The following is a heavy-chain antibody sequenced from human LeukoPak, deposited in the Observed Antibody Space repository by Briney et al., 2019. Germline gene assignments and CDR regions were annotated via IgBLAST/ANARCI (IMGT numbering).Heavy chain of an antibody. Sequence: GGSLRLSCAASGFTFSSYAMHWVRQAPGKGLEWVAVISYDGSNKYYADSVKGRFTISRDNSKNTLYLQMNSLRAEDTAVYYCARDSSDAFDIWGQGTMVTVSS. CDR3: ARDSSDAFDI. D-gene: IGHD6-6*01. CDR1: GFTFSSYA. CDR2: ISYDGSNK. J-gene: IGHJ3*02. V-gene: IGHV3-30-3*01.